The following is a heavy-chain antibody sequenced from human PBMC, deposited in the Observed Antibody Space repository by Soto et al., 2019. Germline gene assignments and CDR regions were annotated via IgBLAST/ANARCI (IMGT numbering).Heavy chain of an antibody. CDR2: IYWDDDK. CDR1: GFSLSTSGVG. D-gene: IGHD4-17*01. J-gene: IGHJ3*02. Sequence: QITLKESGPTLVKPTQTLTLTCTFSGFSLSTSGVGVGWLRQPPRKALEWLALIYWDDDKRYSPSLKSRLTITKDTSKNHVVLTKTNMDPVDTGTYYCAHYGVYRTAFGIWGQGPMVTVSS. CDR3: AHYGVYRTAFGI. V-gene: IGHV2-5*02.